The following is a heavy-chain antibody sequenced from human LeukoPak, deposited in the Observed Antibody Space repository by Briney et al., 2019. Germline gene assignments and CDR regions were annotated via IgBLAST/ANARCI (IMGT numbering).Heavy chain of an antibody. CDR1: GDSISSSSYY. J-gene: IGHJ3*02. CDR2: IYYSGST. CDR3: ATYIMVRGVPGAFDI. Sequence: SETLSLTCTVSGDSISSSSYYWGWIRQPPGKGLEWIGSIYYSGSTYYNPSLKSRVTISVDTSKNQFSLKLSSVTAADTAVYYCATYIMVRGVPGAFDIWGQGTMVTVSS. D-gene: IGHD3-10*01. V-gene: IGHV4-39*01.